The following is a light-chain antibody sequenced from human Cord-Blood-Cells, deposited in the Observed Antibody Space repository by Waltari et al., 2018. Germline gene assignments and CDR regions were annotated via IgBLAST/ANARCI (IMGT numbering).Light chain of an antibody. Sequence: ELDLTLSPVTLSISRGQRDTLSCRASQSVSSYLAWYQQKPGQAPTLLIYDASNRATGIPARFSGSGSGTDFTLTISSLEPEDFAVYYCQQRSNWPRTFGQGTRLEIK. CDR2: DAS. J-gene: IGKJ5*01. CDR3: QQRSNWPRT. V-gene: IGKV3-11*01. CDR1: QSVSSY.